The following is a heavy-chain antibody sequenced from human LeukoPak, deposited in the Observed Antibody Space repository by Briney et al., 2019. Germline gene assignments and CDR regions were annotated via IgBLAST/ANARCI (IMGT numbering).Heavy chain of an antibody. CDR2: INHSGST. V-gene: IGHV4-34*01. D-gene: IGHD2-2*01. CDR3: ARGWGYCSSTSCRRRGDAFDI. J-gene: IGHJ3*02. Sequence: SETLSLTCAVYGGSFSGYYWSWIRQPPGKGLEWIGEINHSGSTNYNPSLKSRVTISLDTSKNQFSLKLSSVTAADTAVYYCARGWGYCSSTSCRRRGDAFDIWGQGTMGTVSS. CDR1: GGSFSGYY.